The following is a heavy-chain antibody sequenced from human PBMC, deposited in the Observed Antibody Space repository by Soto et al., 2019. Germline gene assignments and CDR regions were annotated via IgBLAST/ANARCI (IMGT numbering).Heavy chain of an antibody. D-gene: IGHD1-20*01. CDR3: ARKSITGTTLHYYYGMDV. Sequence: LGESLKISCKGSGYSFTSYWIGWVRQMPGKGLEWMGIIYPGDSDTRYSSSFQGQVTISADKSISTAYLQWSSLKASDTAMYYCARKSITGTTLHYYYGMDVWGQGTTVTVSS. CDR2: IYPGDSDT. V-gene: IGHV5-51*01. CDR1: GYSFTSYW. J-gene: IGHJ6*02.